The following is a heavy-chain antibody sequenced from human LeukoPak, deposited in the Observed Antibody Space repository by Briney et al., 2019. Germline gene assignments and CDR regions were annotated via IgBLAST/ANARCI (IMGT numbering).Heavy chain of an antibody. V-gene: IGHV7-4-1*02. D-gene: IGHD6-13*01. CDR3: ARCGRRILAAAGHNWFDP. J-gene: IGHJ5*02. CDR2: INTNTGNP. CDR1: GNTLTSYA. Sequence: GASVKVSCKASGNTLTSYAMNWVRQAPGQGLEWMGWINTNTGNPTYAQGFTGRFVFSLDTSVSTAYLQISSLKAEDTAVYYCARCGRRILAAAGHNWFDPWGQGTLVTVSS.